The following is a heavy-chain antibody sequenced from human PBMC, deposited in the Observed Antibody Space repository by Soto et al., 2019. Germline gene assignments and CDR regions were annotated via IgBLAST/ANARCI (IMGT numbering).Heavy chain of an antibody. V-gene: IGHV1-18*04. CDR1: GYTFTSYG. CDR2: ISAYNGNT. J-gene: IGHJ6*02. Sequence: ASVKVSCKASGYTFTSYGISWVRQAPGQGLERMEWISAYNGNTNYAQKLQGRVTMTTDTSTSTGYMELRSLRSDDTAVYYCAGAGSSWYENYYYSGMDVWCQGTTVTV. CDR3: AGAGSSWYENYYYSGMDV. D-gene: IGHD6-13*01.